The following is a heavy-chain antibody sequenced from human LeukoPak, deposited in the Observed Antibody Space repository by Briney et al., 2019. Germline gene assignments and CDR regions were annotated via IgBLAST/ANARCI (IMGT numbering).Heavy chain of an antibody. CDR3: ARAEDYGGNQDGMDV. V-gene: IGHV4-4*09. D-gene: IGHD4-23*01. CDR2: IYTSGST. J-gene: IGHJ6*02. CDR1: GGSISSYY. Sequence: KPSETLSLTCTVSGGSISSYYWSWIRQPPGKGLEWIGYIYTSGSTNYNPSLKSRVTISVDTSKNQFSLKLSSVTAADTAVYYCARAEDYGGNQDGMDVWGQGTTVTVSS.